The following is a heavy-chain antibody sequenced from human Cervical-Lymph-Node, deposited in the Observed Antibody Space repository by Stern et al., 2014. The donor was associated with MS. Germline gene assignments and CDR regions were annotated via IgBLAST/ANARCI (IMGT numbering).Heavy chain of an antibody. CDR2: IWYDGSNK. CDR3: ARGNDGLGEDYYYYGMDV. D-gene: IGHD3-10*01. CDR1: GFTFSSYG. Sequence: DQLVESGGGVVQPGRSLRLSCAASGFTFSSYGMHWVRQAPGKGLEWVAVIWYDGSNKYYADSVKGRFTISRDNSKNTLYLQMNSLRAEDTAVYYCARGNDGLGEDYYYYGMDVWGQGITVTVSS. J-gene: IGHJ6*02. V-gene: IGHV3-33*01.